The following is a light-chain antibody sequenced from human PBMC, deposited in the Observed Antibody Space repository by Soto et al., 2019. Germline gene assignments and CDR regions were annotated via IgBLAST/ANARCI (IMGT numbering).Light chain of an antibody. CDR2: DVS. CDR1: SSDVGSYNY. Sequence: QSALTQPASVSGSPGQSITISCTGTSSDVGSYNYVSWYQQYPGKAPKLMIYDVSNRPSGVSYRFSGSKSGNTASLTISGLQAEDEAGYYCSSYTTRSTHVVFGGGTKLTV. CDR3: SSYTTRSTHVV. V-gene: IGLV2-14*01. J-gene: IGLJ2*01.